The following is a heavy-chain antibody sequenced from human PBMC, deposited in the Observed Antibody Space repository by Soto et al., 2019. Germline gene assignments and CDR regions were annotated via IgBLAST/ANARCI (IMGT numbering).Heavy chain of an antibody. D-gene: IGHD6-13*01. CDR3: ARRILEGGSIAAYYYYYMDV. CDR2: IYYSGST. CDR1: GGSISSYY. V-gene: IGHV4-59*08. Sequence: QVQLQESGPGLVKPSETLSLTCTVSGGSISSYYWSWIRQPPGKGLEWIGYIYYSGSTNYNPSLKSRVTISVDTSKNQFSLKLSSVTAADTAVYYCARRILEGGSIAAYYYYYMDVWGKGTTVTVSS. J-gene: IGHJ6*03.